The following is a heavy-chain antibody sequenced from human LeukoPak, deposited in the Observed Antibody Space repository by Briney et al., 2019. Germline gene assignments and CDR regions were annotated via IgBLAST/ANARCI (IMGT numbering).Heavy chain of an antibody. Sequence: PSETLSLTCTVSGGSISSYYWSWIRQPPGKGLEWIGYIYYSARTNYNPSLKRRVSISVDTSKNQFSLKLSSVTAADTAVYYCARQNDYYYYGMDVRGQGTTVTVSS. V-gene: IGHV4-59*01. J-gene: IGHJ6*02. CDR2: IYYSART. CDR1: GGSISSYY. CDR3: ARQNDYYYYGMDV.